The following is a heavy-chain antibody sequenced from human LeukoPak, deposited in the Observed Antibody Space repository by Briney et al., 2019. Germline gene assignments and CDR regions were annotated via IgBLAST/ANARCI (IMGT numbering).Heavy chain of an antibody. V-gene: IGHV1-46*01. CDR3: AXXXXXEWEQLTGWWFDP. D-gene: IGHD1-26*01. CDR2: INPSGDVR. J-gene: IGHJ5*02. Sequence: ASVKVSCKASGYTFGTHWMHWVRQAPGQGLEWMGIINPSGDVRSYAQKFQGRVTVTRDMSTRTVYMELSDLRPEDTAVYYCAXXXXXEWEQLTGWWFDPWGQGTLVIVSS. CDR1: GYTFGTHW.